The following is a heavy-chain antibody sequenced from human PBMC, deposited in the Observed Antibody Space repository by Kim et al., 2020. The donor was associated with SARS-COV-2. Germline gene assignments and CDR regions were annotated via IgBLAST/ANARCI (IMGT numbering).Heavy chain of an antibody. D-gene: IGHD1-26*01. CDR2: IYHSGST. CDR3: ARDDKFELHGAYYYYGMDV. CDR1: GGSISSSNW. Sequence: SETLSLTCAVSGGSISSSNWWSWVRQPPGKGLEWIGEIYHSGSTNYNPSLKSRVTISVDKSKNQFSLKLSSVTAADTAVYYCARDDKFELHGAYYYYGMDVWGQGTTVTVSS. V-gene: IGHV4-4*02. J-gene: IGHJ6*02.